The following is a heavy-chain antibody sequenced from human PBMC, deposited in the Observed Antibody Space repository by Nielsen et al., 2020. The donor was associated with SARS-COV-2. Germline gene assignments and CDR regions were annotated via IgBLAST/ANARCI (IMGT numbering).Heavy chain of an antibody. J-gene: IGHJ6*02. Sequence: GGFLRLSCSASGFIFSDYYMSWIRQAPGKGLEWIAFIGTSDITIYYSDSVKGRFTVSRDNAKNSLYLQMNSLRAEDTALYYCAKDGLWFGDPGDYYGMDVWGQGTTVTVSS. D-gene: IGHD3-10*01. V-gene: IGHV3-11*01. CDR1: GFIFSDYY. CDR3: AKDGLWFGDPGDYYGMDV. CDR2: IGTSDITI.